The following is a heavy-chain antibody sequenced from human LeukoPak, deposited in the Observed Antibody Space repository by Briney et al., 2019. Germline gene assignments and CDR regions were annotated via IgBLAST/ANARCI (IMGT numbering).Heavy chain of an antibody. CDR1: GYTFTSYD. J-gene: IGHJ5*02. D-gene: IGHD6-13*01. Sequence: ASVKVSCKASGYTFTSYDINWVRQATGQGLEWMGWMNPNSGNTGYAQKFQGRLTMTRNTSISTAYMELSSLRSEDTAVYYCARGDLIAAVNWFDPWGQGTLVTVSS. CDR3: ARGDLIAAVNWFDP. V-gene: IGHV1-8*01. CDR2: MNPNSGNT.